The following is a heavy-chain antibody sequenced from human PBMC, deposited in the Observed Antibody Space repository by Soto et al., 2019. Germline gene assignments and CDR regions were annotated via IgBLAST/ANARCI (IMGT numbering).Heavy chain of an antibody. V-gene: IGHV3-23*01. Sequence: EVQLLESGGGLVQPGGSLRLSCTASGFTFSRHAMTWVRQATGKGLESVSGLSDSGGSIYYADSVKGRFTISRDNSMNTLYLQMNTLRAKHTAVYYCAKVSSSWYAGFFDLWGQGTLVTVSS. D-gene: IGHD6-13*01. CDR3: AKVSSSWYAGFFDL. J-gene: IGHJ4*02. CDR2: LSDSGGSI. CDR1: GFTFSRHA.